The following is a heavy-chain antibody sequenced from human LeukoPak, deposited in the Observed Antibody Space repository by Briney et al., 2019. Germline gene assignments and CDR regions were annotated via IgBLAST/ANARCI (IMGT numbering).Heavy chain of an antibody. CDR2: IFYSGST. V-gene: IGHV4-59*08. J-gene: IGHJ4*02. Sequence: SETLSLTCTVSGGSISTYYWSWIRQPPGRGLEWIGYIFYSGSTNYNPSLKSRVTLSVDTSKNQFSLKLSSVTAADTAVYYCARLQFGSGDYHEVDYWGQGTLVTVSS. CDR3: ARLQFGSGDYHEVDY. CDR1: GGSISTYY. D-gene: IGHD3-22*01.